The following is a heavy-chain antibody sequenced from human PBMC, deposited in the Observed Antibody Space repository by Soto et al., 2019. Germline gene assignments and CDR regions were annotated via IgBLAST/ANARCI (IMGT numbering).Heavy chain of an antibody. CDR1: GFTFSSYG. V-gene: IGHV3-33*01. J-gene: IGHJ4*02. Sequence: QVHLVESGGGVVQPGRTLTLSCVASGFTFSSYGMHWVRQAPGKGLEWMAVIWYDGSYTYYADSVKGRFTISRDNSKNTLYLQLNSLRDEDTAVYYCARDVYCTTTTCPPLGYWGQGTLVTVSS. CDR3: ARDVYCTTTTCPPLGY. CDR2: IWYDGSYT. D-gene: IGHD2-2*01.